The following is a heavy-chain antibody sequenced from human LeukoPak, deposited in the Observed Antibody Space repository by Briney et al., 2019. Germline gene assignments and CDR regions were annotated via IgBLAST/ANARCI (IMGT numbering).Heavy chain of an antibody. CDR2: IRSDGGDK. Sequence: GGSLRLSCAASGFTFSNYAMHWVRQAPGKGLEWVAFIRSDGGDKNYADSVKGRFTISRDTSRNTLYLQMNSLRDEDTAVYYCAKGGIKGKFYFDYWGQGTLVTVSS. V-gene: IGHV3-30*02. CDR3: AKGGIKGKFYFDY. D-gene: IGHD3-10*01. J-gene: IGHJ4*02. CDR1: GFTFSNYA.